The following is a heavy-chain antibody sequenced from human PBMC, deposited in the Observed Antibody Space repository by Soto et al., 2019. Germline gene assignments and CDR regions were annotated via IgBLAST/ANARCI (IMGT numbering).Heavy chain of an antibody. V-gene: IGHV4-59*01. CDR2: IYYSGST. CDR1: GGSISSYY. CDR3: ARDLDLGHLDY. D-gene: IGHD3-9*01. J-gene: IGHJ4*02. Sequence: SETLSLTCTVSGGSISSYYWSWIRQPPGKGLEWIGYIYYSGSTNYNPSLKSRVTISVDTSKNQFSLKLSSVTAADTAVYYCARDLDLGHLDYWGQGTLVTVPQ.